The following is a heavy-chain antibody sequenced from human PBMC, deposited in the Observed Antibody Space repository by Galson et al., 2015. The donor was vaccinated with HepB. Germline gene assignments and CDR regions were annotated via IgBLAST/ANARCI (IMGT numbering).Heavy chain of an antibody. CDR1: GFTFSSYA. D-gene: IGHD1-26*01. V-gene: IGHV3-23*01. CDR2: ISGSGGST. Sequence: SLRLSCAASGFTFSSYAMSWVRQAPGKGLEWVSAISGSGGSTYYADSVKGRFTISRDNSKNTLYLQMNSLRAEDTAVYYCAKDRVGATEFFVYWGQGTLVTVSS. J-gene: IGHJ4*02. CDR3: AKDRVGATEFFVY.